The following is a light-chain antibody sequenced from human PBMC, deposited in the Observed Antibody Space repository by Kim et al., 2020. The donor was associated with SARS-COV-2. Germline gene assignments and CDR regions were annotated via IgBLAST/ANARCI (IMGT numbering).Light chain of an antibody. CDR1: SLRSYY. CDR2: GKN. CDR3: NSRDSSGNHLV. V-gene: IGLV3-19*01. Sequence: AVGQTVRITCQGYSLRSYYASWYQQKPGQAPVLVIYGKNNRPSGIPDRFSGSSSGNTASLTLTGAQAEDEADYYCNSRDSSGNHLVFGTGTKVTVL. J-gene: IGLJ1*01.